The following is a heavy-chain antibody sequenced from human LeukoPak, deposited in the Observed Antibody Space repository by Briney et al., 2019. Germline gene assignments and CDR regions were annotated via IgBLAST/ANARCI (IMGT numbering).Heavy chain of an antibody. D-gene: IGHD6-13*01. J-gene: IGHJ4*02. V-gene: IGHV1-2*02. Sequence: VASVKVSCKATGYIFTGYYLHGVRQAPGQGLEWMGWSNPNSGGTNYAQKCQGRVTMTRYTSISTAYMELSRLRSDDTAVYYCARAPGIAAALDYWGQGTLVTVSS. CDR3: ARAPGIAAALDY. CDR2: SNPNSGGT. CDR1: GYIFTGYY.